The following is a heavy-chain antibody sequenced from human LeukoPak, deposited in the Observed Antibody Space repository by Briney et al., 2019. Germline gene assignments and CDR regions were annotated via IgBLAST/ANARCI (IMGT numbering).Heavy chain of an antibody. CDR1: GYSISSGYY. J-gene: IGHJ3*02. V-gene: IGHV4-38-2*01. Sequence: SETLSLTCAVSGYSISSGYYWGWIRQPLGKGLEWIGSIYHSGTTFCNSSLKSRLTISVDTSKNQFSLKLSSVTTSDTAVYYCARRPSAGAFDIWGQGTMVTVSS. CDR2: IYHSGTT. CDR3: ARRPSAGAFDI.